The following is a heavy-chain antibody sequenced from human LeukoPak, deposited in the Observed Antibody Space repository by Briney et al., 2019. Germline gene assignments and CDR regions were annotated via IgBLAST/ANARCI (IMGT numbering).Heavy chain of an antibody. CDR1: GFTFKTYG. CDR2: IEKDGSNK. CDR3: AKDLEQWPAVPEY. V-gene: IGHV3-30*02. D-gene: IGHD6-19*01. J-gene: IGHJ4*02. Sequence: GGSLRLSCAAPGFTFKTYGMHWVRQAPGKGLDWVAFIEKDGSNKYYADSVKGRFTVSRDNSKNRLYLQMNSLRPEETALYYCAKDLEQWPAVPEYWGQGTLVIVSS.